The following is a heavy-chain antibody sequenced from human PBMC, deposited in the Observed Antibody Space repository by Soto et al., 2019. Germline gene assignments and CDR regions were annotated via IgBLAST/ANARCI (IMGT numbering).Heavy chain of an antibody. CDR2: IGSGGDT. V-gene: IGHV3-13*01. D-gene: IGHD3-9*01. Sequence: EVPLVESGGGLVQPGGSLRLSCAASGFTLSSYDIHWVRQATGEGLAWVSGIGSGGDTHYADSVKGRFIISREDGKNSLYLQMKNLRVGDTAVYYCTRKTPPTGMEVWGQGATVTVSS. CDR3: TRKTPPTGMEV. J-gene: IGHJ6*02. CDR1: GFTLSSYD.